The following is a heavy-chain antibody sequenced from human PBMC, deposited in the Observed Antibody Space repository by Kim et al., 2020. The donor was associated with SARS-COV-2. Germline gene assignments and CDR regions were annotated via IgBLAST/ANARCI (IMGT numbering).Heavy chain of an antibody. V-gene: IGHV4-34*01. D-gene: IGHD5-18*01. Sequence: NSNPSLKSRVTISVDTSKNQFSLKLSSVTAADTAVYYCARGAPDTAMVDYWGQGTLVTVSS. J-gene: IGHJ4*02. CDR3: ARGAPDTAMVDY.